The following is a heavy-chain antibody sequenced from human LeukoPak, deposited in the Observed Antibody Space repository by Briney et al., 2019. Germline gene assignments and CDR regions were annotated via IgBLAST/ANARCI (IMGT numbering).Heavy chain of an antibody. V-gene: IGHV1-8*01. CDR3: ARGLGGVVVISHYGMDV. Sequence: ASVKVSCKASGYTFTSYDINWVRQATGQGLEWMGWMNPNSGNTGYAQKFQGRVTMTRNTSISTAYMELSSLRSEDTAVYYCARGLGGVVVISHYGMDVWGKGATVTVSS. CDR2: MNPNSGNT. CDR1: GYTFTSYD. J-gene: IGHJ6*04. D-gene: IGHD3-22*01.